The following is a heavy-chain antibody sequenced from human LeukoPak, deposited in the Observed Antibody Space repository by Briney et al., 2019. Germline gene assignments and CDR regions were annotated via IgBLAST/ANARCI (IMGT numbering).Heavy chain of an antibody. V-gene: IGHV3-21*01. CDR3: ARLERSIAVDY. J-gene: IGHJ4*02. D-gene: IGHD6-6*01. CDR2: ISSSSSYI. CDR1: GFTFINAW. Sequence: GGSLRLSCAASGFTFINAWMAWVRQAPGKGLEWVSSISSSSSYIYYADSVKGRFTISRDNAKNSLYLQMNSLRAEDTAVYYCARLERSIAVDYWGQGTLVTVSS.